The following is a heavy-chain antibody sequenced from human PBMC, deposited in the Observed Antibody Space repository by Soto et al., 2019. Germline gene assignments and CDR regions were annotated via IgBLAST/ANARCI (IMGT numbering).Heavy chain of an antibody. J-gene: IGHJ5*02. CDR1: GYTFTSYA. CDR2: VNTGNGNT. CDR3: ARGYYDTRGYYLYP. V-gene: IGHV1-3*04. Sequence: ASVKVSCKASGYTFTSYAIHWVRQAPGQRLEWMGWVNTGNGNTEYSQKFQGRVTITRDTSATTAYMELSSLRSEDTAVYYCARGYYDTRGYYLYPWGQGTLVTVPQ. D-gene: IGHD3-22*01.